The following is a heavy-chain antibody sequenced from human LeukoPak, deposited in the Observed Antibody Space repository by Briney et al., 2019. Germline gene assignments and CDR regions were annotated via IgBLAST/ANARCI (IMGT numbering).Heavy chain of an antibody. CDR3: ARLYGTFLEWSPYFDY. CDR1: GFSVSSNY. CDR2: IYSGGST. Sequence: PGGSLRLSCAASGFSVSSNYVSWVRQAPGKGLEWVSVIYSGGSTYYADSVKGRFTISRHNSKNTLYLQMNSLRAEDTAVYYCARLYGTFLEWSPYFDYWGQGTLVTVSS. V-gene: IGHV3-53*04. J-gene: IGHJ4*02. D-gene: IGHD3-3*02.